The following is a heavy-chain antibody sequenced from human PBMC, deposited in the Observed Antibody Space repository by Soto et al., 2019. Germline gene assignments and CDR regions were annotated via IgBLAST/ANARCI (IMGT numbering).Heavy chain of an antibody. CDR1: GFSLNSGGEG. V-gene: IGHV2-5*02. Sequence: QITLKESGPALVKPTQTLTPTCTFSGFSLNSGGEGVGWIRQPPGKALEWLAIYYLDDDKRYSPSLKNRLTNTKDNSKNHVVLTLTNMYPVDTATYYCVHRLHYLDAFNIGGQGTMVTVSS. CDR2: YYLDDDK. D-gene: IGHD3-10*01. CDR3: VHRLHYLDAFNI. J-gene: IGHJ3*02.